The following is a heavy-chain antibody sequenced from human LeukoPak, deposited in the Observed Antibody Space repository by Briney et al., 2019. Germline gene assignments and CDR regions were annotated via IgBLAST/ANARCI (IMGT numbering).Heavy chain of an antibody. CDR1: GFTFSSYS. J-gene: IGHJ5*02. Sequence: GGSLRLSCAASGFTFSSYSMNWVRQAPGKGLEWVSSISSSSSYIYYADSVKGRFTISRDNAKNSLYLQMNSLRAEDTAVYYCAREGCSGGSCYSFWFDPWGQGTLVTVSS. V-gene: IGHV3-21*01. D-gene: IGHD2-15*01. CDR2: ISSSSSYI. CDR3: AREGCSGGSCYSFWFDP.